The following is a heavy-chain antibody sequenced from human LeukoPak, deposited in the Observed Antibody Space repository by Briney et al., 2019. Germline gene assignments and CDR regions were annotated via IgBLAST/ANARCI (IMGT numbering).Heavy chain of an antibody. Sequence: SETLSLTCTVSGGSISSTSYYWGWIRQPPGKGLEWIGRMYYNGSPNYNPSLKSRVTISVDTSNNQFSLRLSSVTAADTAVYYCAGYTAGSMRDYWGQGTLVTVSS. CDR2: MYYNGSP. CDR1: GGSISSTSYY. D-gene: IGHD2-2*02. V-gene: IGHV4-39*01. J-gene: IGHJ4*02. CDR3: AGYTAGSMRDY.